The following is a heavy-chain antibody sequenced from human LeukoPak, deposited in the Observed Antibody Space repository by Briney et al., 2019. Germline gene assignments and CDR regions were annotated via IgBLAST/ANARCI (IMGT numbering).Heavy chain of an antibody. V-gene: IGHV4-39*01. CDR2: IYYSGST. Sequence: PSETLSLTCTVSGGSVSSGTYYWGWIRQPPGKGLEWIGSIYYSGSTYYNPSLKSRVTISVDTSKYQFSLTLRSVTAADTAVYYCARRLVGSGNDWGQGTLVTVSS. CDR3: ARRLVGSGND. D-gene: IGHD2-15*01. CDR1: GGSVSSGTYY. J-gene: IGHJ4*02.